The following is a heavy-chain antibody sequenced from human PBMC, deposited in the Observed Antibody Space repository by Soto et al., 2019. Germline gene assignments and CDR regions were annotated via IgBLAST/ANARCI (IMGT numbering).Heavy chain of an antibody. V-gene: IGHV3-33*01. J-gene: IGHJ4*02. D-gene: IGHD3-16*01. CDR3: ARDLGVWVPLYYFDY. Sequence: QVQLVESGGGVVQPGRSLRLSCAASGFTFSSYGMHWVRQAPGKGLEWVAVIWYDGSNKYYADYVKGRFTISRDNSKNTLYLQMNSLRAEDTAVYYCARDLGVWVPLYYFDYWGQGTLVTVSS. CDR1: GFTFSSYG. CDR2: IWYDGSNK.